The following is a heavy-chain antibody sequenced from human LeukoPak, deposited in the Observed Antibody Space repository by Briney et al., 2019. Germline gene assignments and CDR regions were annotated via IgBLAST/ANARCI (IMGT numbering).Heavy chain of an antibody. D-gene: IGHD4-17*01. CDR3: ARQDTLTHYYIMDV. CDR1: GDSIRSGGHY. J-gene: IGHJ6*02. V-gene: IGHV4-30-2*03. Sequence: TLSLTCTVSGDSIRSGGHYWSWIRQPPGKGLEWMGYIYHSGSTYYNPSLESRVTISVDTSKNQFSLKVSSATAADTAVYYCARQDTLTHYYIMDVWGQGTTVTVSS. CDR2: IYHSGST.